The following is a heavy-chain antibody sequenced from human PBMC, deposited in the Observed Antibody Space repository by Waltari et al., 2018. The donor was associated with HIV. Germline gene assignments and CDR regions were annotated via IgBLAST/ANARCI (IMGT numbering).Heavy chain of an antibody. CDR3: ATTHGSGDYDNDFDY. Sequence: EVRLVESGGGWVQPGGCLTLACETSGFTFSFYWLSWVRQAPGKGLEWVANINQAGTERHYVDSVRGRFTISRDNGKRSSFLQMSSLTVEDTAVYYCATTHGSGDYDNDFDYWGQGTL. D-gene: IGHD3-10*01. CDR1: GFTFSFYW. CDR2: INQAGTER. J-gene: IGHJ4*02. V-gene: IGHV3-7*01.